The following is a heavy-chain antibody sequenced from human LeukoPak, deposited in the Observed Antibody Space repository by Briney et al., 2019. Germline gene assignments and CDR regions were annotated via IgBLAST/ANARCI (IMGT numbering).Heavy chain of an antibody. CDR3: ARNRTVTDWFFDL. CDR1: GGAISISSHY. V-gene: IGHV4-39*01. D-gene: IGHD5-18*01. CDR2: IYNSGSI. J-gene: IGHJ2*01. Sequence: SETLSLTCTVSGGAISISSHYWGWIRQPPGKGLEWIGSIYNSGSIVYNPSLKSRVAISVDTSRNQYSLKLNSVIASDTAVYYCARNRTVTDWFFDLWGRGTLVTVSS.